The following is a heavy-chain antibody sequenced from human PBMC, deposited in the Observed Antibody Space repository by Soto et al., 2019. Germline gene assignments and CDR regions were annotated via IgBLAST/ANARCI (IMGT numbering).Heavy chain of an antibody. D-gene: IGHD1-1*01. Sequence: PSETLSLTCTVSNSSISTYYWSWIRQPPGKGLEWIGYIYYTGVTNYNPSLKSRLTISLETPKNQFSLKLSSVTAADTAVYYCARAPDINSFAFASWGQGTLVTVS. CDR1: NSSISTYY. CDR3: ARAPDINSFAFAS. CDR2: IYYTGVT. V-gene: IGHV4-59*01. J-gene: IGHJ4*02.